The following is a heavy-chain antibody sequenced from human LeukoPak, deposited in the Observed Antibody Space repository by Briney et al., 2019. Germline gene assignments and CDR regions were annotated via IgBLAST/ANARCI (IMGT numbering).Heavy chain of an antibody. V-gene: IGHV1-8*01. J-gene: IGHJ4*02. D-gene: IGHD4-23*01. CDR3: SRGHYGGNRYFDN. Sequence: ASVRVSCKTSGYTFRDYEINWVRQAPGLGLEWVAWIHANSGKAGSAQKFQGRVTLTRDTSTETAFMELSGLTSDDSATYFCSRGHYGGNRYFDNWGQGTLVTVSS. CDR2: IHANSGKA. CDR1: GYTFRDYE.